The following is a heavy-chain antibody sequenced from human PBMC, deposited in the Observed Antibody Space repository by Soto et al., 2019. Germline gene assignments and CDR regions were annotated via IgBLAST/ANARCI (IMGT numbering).Heavy chain of an antibody. J-gene: IGHJ5*02. D-gene: IGHD3-10*01. Sequence: GGSLRLSCEASGFIFSDHAMSWVRQAPGKGLEWVSAISGNGIATYYADSVKGRFTISRDNSKNTLYLQMNRLRADDTAVYYCARDAISMVRGTSNWFDPWGQGTLVTVSS. CDR1: GFIFSDHA. CDR2: ISGNGIAT. CDR3: ARDAISMVRGTSNWFDP. V-gene: IGHV3-23*01.